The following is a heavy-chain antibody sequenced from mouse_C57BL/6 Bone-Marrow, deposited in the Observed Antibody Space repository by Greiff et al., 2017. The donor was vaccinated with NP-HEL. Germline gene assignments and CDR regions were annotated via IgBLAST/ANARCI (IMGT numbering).Heavy chain of an antibody. CDR3: AKGSTTVVAPFAY. V-gene: IGHV14-2*01. CDR2: IDPEDGET. D-gene: IGHD1-1*01. Sequence: VQLQQSGAELVKPGASVKLSCTASGFNIKDYYMHWVKQRTEQGLEWIGRIDPEDGETKYAPKFQGKATITSETSSNTAYLQLSSLTSEDTAVYYCAKGSTTVVAPFAYWGQGTLVTVSA. CDR1: GFNIKDYY. J-gene: IGHJ3*01.